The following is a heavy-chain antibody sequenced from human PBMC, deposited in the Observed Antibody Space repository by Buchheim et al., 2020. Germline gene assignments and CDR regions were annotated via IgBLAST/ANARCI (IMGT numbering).Heavy chain of an antibody. V-gene: IGHV3-23*01. D-gene: IGHD4-17*01. CDR2: IVGSGINT. Sequence: EVQLLESGGGLVQPGGSLRLSCAASGFTFSSFALSWVRQAPGKGLGWVSGIVGSGINTYYADSVKGRFTISRDNSKNTLYLQMNSLRAEDTATYYCAKDTLLTTVTTTVNFFDYWGQGTL. CDR1: GFTFSSFA. J-gene: IGHJ4*02. CDR3: AKDTLLTTVTTTVNFFDY.